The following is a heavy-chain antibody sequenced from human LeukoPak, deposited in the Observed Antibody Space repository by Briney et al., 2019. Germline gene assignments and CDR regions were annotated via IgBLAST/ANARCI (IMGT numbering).Heavy chain of an antibody. D-gene: IGHD1-1*01. J-gene: IGHJ4*02. CDR1: GYSVSSGYY. V-gene: IGHV4-38-2*02. CDR3: ATGPGYY. Sequence: SETLSLTCTVSGYSVSSGYYWGWIRQPPGKGLEWIGSMYHSGDTYYNPSLKSRVTISVDTSKNQLSLKLSSVTAADTAVYYCATGPGYYWGQGTLVTVSS. CDR2: MYHSGDT.